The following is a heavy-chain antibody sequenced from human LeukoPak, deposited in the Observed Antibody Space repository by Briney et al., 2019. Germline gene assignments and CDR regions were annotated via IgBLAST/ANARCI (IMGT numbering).Heavy chain of an antibody. CDR1: GFTFSSYA. CDR3: ARVEGVLQYYYGMDV. V-gene: IGHV3-23*01. CDR2: ISGSGGST. Sequence: GGSLRLSCAASGFTFSSYAMSWVRQAPGKGLEWVSAISGSGGSTYYADSVKGRFTISRDNSKNTLYLQMNSLRAEDTAVYYCARVEGVLQYYYGMDVWGQGTTVTVS. J-gene: IGHJ6*02. D-gene: IGHD1-1*01.